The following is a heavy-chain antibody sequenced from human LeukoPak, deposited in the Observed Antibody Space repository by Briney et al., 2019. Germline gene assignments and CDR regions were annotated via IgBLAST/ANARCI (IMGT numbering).Heavy chain of an antibody. J-gene: IGHJ6*03. Sequence: ASVKVSCKASGYTFTSYDINWVRQATGQGLEWMGWMNPNSGNTGYAQKFQGRVTMTRNTSISTAYMELSSLRSEDTAVYYCARVWGGYDTDHYYYMDVWGKGTTVTVSS. CDR3: ARVWGGYDTDHYYYMDV. CDR2: MNPNSGNT. CDR1: GYTFTSYD. V-gene: IGHV1-8*01. D-gene: IGHD5-12*01.